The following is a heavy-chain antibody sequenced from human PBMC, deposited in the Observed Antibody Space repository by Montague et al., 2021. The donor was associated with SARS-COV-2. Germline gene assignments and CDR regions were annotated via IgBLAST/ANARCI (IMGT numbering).Heavy chain of an antibody. V-gene: IGHV3-13*01. J-gene: IGHJ6*02. CDR3: ARETPVAGTNFYGMDV. CDR2: IGPPGDT. CDR1: GSSFKNYG. Sequence: SLRLSCAASGSSFKNYGIHWVRQATGKGLEWVSAIGPPGDTYYAGSVKGRFSISREDAKNSLYLQMDSLRAEDTAVYYCARETPVAGTNFYGMDVWGLGTTVTVSS. D-gene: IGHD6-19*01.